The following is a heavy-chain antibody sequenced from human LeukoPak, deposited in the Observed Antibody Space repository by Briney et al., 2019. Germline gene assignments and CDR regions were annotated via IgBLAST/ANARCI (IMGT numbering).Heavy chain of an antibody. CDR2: INPNSGGT. D-gene: IGHD6-19*01. CDR3: ARNIQEQWLVQGY. Sequence: ASVKVSCKASGYTFTDYDMHWMRQAPGQGREWMGWINPNSGGTNYAQKFQGRVTMTRDTSISTAYMEVSRLRSDDTAVYYCARNIQEQWLVQGYWGQGTLVTVSS. CDR1: GYTFTDYD. V-gene: IGHV1-2*02. J-gene: IGHJ4*02.